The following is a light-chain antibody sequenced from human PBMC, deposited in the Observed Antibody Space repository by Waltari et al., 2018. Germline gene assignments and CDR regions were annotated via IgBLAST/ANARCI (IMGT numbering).Light chain of an antibody. V-gene: IGKV1-5*03. CDR2: KAS. J-gene: IGKJ2*01. CDR1: QSISTW. Sequence: DIQMTQSPSTLSASVGDRVTITCRASQSISTWLAWHQQKPGKAPKVLIYKASTLQSGVPSRFNGSGSGTEFTLTISSLQAEDVAVYYCQQYYDSRPYTFGQGTKLEI. CDR3: QQYYDSRPYT.